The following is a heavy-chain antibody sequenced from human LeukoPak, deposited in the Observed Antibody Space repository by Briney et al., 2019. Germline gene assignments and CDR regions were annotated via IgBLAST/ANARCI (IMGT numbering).Heavy chain of an antibody. CDR3: ARVGSTYYYYYMDV. V-gene: IGHV3-21*01. Sequence: GGSLRLSCAASGFTFSSYSMNWVRQAPGKGLEWVSSISSSSSYIYYADSVKGRFTISRDNAKNSLYLQMNSLRAEDTAVYYCARVGSTYYYYYMDVWGKGTTVTASS. CDR2: ISSSSSYI. D-gene: IGHD3-10*01. CDR1: GFTFSSYS. J-gene: IGHJ6*03.